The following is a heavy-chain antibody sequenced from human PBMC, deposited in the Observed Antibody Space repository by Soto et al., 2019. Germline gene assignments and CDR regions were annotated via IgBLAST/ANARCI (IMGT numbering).Heavy chain of an antibody. CDR2: INPSGGST. J-gene: IGHJ5*02. D-gene: IGHD3-22*01. Sequence: ASVKVSCKASGYTFTSYYMHWVRQAPGQGLEWMGIINPSGGSTSYAQKFQGRVTMTRDTSTSTVYMELSSLRSEDTAVYYCARIANYDSSGYWSWFDPWGQGTLVTV. V-gene: IGHV1-46*01. CDR1: GYTFTSYY. CDR3: ARIANYDSSGYWSWFDP.